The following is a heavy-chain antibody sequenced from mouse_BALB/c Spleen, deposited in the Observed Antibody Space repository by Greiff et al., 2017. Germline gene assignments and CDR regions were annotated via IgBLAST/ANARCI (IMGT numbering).Heavy chain of an antibody. Sequence: EVKLVESGGDLVKPGGSLKLSCAASGFTFSSYAMSWVRQSPEKRLEWVAEISSGGSYTYYPDTVTGRFTISRDNAKNTLYLEMSSLRSEDTAMYYCARAGLRFAYWGQGTLVTVSA. V-gene: IGHV5-9-4*01. CDR3: ARAGLRFAY. CDR1: GFTFSSYA. CDR2: ISSGGSYT. J-gene: IGHJ3*01. D-gene: IGHD1-1*01.